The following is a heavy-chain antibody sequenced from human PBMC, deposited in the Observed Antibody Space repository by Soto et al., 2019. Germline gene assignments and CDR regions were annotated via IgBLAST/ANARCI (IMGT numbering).Heavy chain of an antibody. V-gene: IGHV2-70*13. CDR2: IERDDDDK. Sequence: EPGPTLVNPTETLTLTCTFSGFSLTSPGMCVSWIRQPPGKALEWLALIERDDDDKYYSTSLKTRLTISKDTRKNQVVLTMANMDPADTGTYYCARSIRGPRRFNGMDVWGQGTTVTVSS. CDR3: ARSIRGPRRFNGMDV. J-gene: IGHJ6*02. CDR1: GFSLTSPGMC. D-gene: IGHD1-20*01.